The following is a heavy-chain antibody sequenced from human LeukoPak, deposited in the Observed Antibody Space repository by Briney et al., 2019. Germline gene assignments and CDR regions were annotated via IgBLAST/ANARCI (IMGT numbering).Heavy chain of an antibody. V-gene: IGHV4-34*11. CDR1: GGSFSGYY. Sequence: SETLSLTCAVYGGSFSGYYWSWIRQPPGKGLEWIGYISYSGNTDSNPSLKSRVTISVDTSKNQFSLKLSSVTAADTAVYYCAREYYYGSGSLDYWGQGTLVTVSS. J-gene: IGHJ4*02. CDR3: AREYYYGSGSLDY. D-gene: IGHD3-10*01. CDR2: ISYSGNT.